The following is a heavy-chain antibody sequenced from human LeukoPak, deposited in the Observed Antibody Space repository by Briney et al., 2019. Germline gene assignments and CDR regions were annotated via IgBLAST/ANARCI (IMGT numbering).Heavy chain of an antibody. D-gene: IGHD6-13*01. J-gene: IGHJ3*02. V-gene: IGHV1-69*04. CDR2: IIPILGIA. CDR3: ARDKYPGIAAAGTGHAFDI. Sequence: ASVKVSCKASGGTLSSYAISWVRQAPGQGLEWMGRIIPILGIANYAQKFQGRVTITADKSTSTAYMELSSLRSEDTAVYYCARDKYPGIAAAGTGHAFDIWGQGTMVTVSS. CDR1: GGTLSSYA.